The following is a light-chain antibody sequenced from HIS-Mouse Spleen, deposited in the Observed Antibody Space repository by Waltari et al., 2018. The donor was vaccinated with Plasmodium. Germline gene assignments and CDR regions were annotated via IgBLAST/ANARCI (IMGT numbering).Light chain of an antibody. Sequence: AIRMTQSPSSFSASTGDRVTITCRASQGISSYLAWYQQKPGKAPKLLIYAASTLQSGVPSRFRRSGSGTDFTLTISCLQSEDFATYYCQQYYSYPLTFGGGTKVEIK. V-gene: IGKV1-8*01. CDR3: QQYYSYPLT. J-gene: IGKJ4*01. CDR1: QGISSY. CDR2: AAS.